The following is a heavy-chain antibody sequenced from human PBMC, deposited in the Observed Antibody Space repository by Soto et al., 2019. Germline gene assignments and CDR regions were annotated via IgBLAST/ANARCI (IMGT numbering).Heavy chain of an antibody. V-gene: IGHV3-23*01. CDR1: GFTFSSYA. J-gene: IGHJ6*02. CDR3: AKLRSSWYYGGMDV. D-gene: IGHD6-13*01. CDR2: ISGSGGST. Sequence: PGGSLRLSCAASGFTFSSYAMSWVRQAPGKGLEWVSAISGSGGSTYYADSVKGRFTISRDNSKNTLYLQMNRLRAEDTAVYYCAKLRSSWYYGGMDVWGQGTTVTVSS.